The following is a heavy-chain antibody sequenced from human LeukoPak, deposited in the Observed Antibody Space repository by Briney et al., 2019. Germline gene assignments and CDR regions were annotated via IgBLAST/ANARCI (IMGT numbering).Heavy chain of an antibody. J-gene: IGHJ4*02. Sequence: GGSLRLSCAASGFTFSSYEMNWVRQAPGKGLEWVSYISSSGSTIYYADSVKGRFTISRDNAKNSLYLQMNSLRAEDTAVYYCARVEILTGYPPDYWGQGALVTVSS. CDR2: ISSSGSTI. CDR3: ARVEILTGYPPDY. V-gene: IGHV3-48*03. D-gene: IGHD3-9*01. CDR1: GFTFSSYE.